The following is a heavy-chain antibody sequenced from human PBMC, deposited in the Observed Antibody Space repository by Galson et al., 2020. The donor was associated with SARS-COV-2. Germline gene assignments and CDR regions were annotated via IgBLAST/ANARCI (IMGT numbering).Heavy chain of an antibody. D-gene: IGHD3-16*01. V-gene: IGHV4-38-2*02. CDR1: NYSIKTGFY. Sequence: SETLSLTCTVSNYSIKTGFYWAWIRQPPGRGLEWIGSFYHSGGTYYNSSLKSRVTISVDTSKNQFSLKLTSVTAADTAVYYCARDAGLGGVRGFDYWGQGTLVTVSS. CDR3: ARDAGLGGVRGFDY. J-gene: IGHJ4*02. CDR2: FYHSGGT.